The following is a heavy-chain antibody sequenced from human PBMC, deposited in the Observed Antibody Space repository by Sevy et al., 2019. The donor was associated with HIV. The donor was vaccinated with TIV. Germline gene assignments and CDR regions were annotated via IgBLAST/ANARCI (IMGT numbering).Heavy chain of an antibody. J-gene: IGHJ4*02. CDR1: GFSFSNYS. CDR2: IKEDGSEK. Sequence: GGSLRLSCAVSGFSFSNYSMSWVRQAPGKGLEWVANIKEDGSEKHYVDSVKGRFTISRDNTKNSLFLQMNSMRAEDTALYYCAGYNNLGYWGQGTLVTVSS. CDR3: AGYNNLGY. V-gene: IGHV3-7*01. D-gene: IGHD1-1*01.